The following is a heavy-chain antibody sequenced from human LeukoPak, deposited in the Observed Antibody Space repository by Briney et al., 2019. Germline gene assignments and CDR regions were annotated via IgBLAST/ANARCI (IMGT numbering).Heavy chain of an antibody. CDR2: ISAYNGNT. CDR3: AAEGPHCTNGVCYTTAFDI. V-gene: IGHV1-18*01. J-gene: IGHJ3*02. CDR1: GYTFTSYG. D-gene: IGHD2-8*01. Sequence: ASVKVSCKASGYTFTSYGISWVRQAPGQGLEWMGWISAYNGNTNYAQKLQDRVTMTTDTSTSTAYMELRSLRSDDTAVYYCAAEGPHCTNGVCYTTAFDIWGQGTMVTVSS.